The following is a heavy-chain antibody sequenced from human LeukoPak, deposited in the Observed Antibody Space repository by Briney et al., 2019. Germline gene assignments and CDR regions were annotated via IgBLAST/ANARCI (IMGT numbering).Heavy chain of an antibody. CDR2: ISYDGSNK. D-gene: IGHD3-22*01. Sequence: GGSLRLSCATSGFTFSSYDMHWVRQAPGKGLEWVAVISYDGSNKYYADSVKGRFTISRDNSKNTLYLQMNSLRAKDTAVYYCARERTYYYDSSGYGYAFDIWGQGTMVTVSS. CDR3: ARERTYYYDSSGYGYAFDI. J-gene: IGHJ3*02. V-gene: IGHV3-30*19. CDR1: GFTFSSYD.